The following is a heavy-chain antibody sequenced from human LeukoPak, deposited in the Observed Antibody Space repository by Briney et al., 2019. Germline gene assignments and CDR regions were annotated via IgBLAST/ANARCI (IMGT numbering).Heavy chain of an antibody. D-gene: IGHD6-19*01. V-gene: IGHV3-7*01. CDR3: AKWLTQYHYYMDA. CDR2: IKQDGSDK. J-gene: IGHJ6*03. CDR1: GFTFRNYW. Sequence: GGSLRLSCAASGFTFRNYWMSWVRQAPGKGLEWVANIKQDGSDKDYVDSVKGRFTISRDNAKNSLYLQMNSLTAEDTAVYYCAKWLTQYHYYMDAWGKGTTVTVSS.